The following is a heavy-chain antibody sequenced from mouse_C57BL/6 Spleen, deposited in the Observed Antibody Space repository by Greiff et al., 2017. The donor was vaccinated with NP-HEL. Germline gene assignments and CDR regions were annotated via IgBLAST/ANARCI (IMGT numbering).Heavy chain of an antibody. CDR2: IDPSDSYT. J-gene: IGHJ2*01. CDR3: ARREVVAPDY. Sequence: VKLLESGAELVKPGASVKLSCKASGYTFTSYWMQWVKQRPGQGLEWIGEIDPSDSYTNYNQKFKGKATLTVDTSSSTAYMQLSSLTSEDSAVYYCARREVVAPDYWGQGTTLTVSS. CDR1: GYTFTSYW. D-gene: IGHD1-1*01. V-gene: IGHV1-50*01.